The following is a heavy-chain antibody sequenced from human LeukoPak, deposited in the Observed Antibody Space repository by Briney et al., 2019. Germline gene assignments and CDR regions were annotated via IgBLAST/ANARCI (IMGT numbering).Heavy chain of an antibody. D-gene: IGHD2-2*01. Sequence: GGSLRLSCAASGFTFSSYAMSWVRQAPGKGLEWVSAISGSGGSTYYADSVKGRFTISRDNSKNTPYLQMNSLRAEDTAVYYCALTVGYCSSTSCYFDYWGQGTLVTVSS. CDR2: ISGSGGST. CDR1: GFTFSSYA. J-gene: IGHJ4*02. V-gene: IGHV3-23*01. CDR3: ALTVGYCSSTSCYFDY.